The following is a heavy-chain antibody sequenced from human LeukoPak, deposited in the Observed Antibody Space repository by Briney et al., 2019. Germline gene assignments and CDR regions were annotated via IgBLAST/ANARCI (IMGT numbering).Heavy chain of an antibody. V-gene: IGHV4-4*02. CDR3: ARRVIRASGGGFDS. J-gene: IGHJ4*02. D-gene: IGHD2-21*01. CDR1: GDSINSINW. CDR2: IYQSGKT. Sequence: ETLSLTCAVYGDSINSINWWSWVRQFPGKGLEWIGEIYQSGKTNYNPSLKSRVTISMDKSKNQFSLKLSSVTAADTAVYYCARRVIRASGGGFDSWGQGTLVTVSS.